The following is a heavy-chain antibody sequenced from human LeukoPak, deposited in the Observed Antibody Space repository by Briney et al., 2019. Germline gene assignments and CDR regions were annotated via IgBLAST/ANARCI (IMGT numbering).Heavy chain of an antibody. CDR2: IYPGDSDT. J-gene: IGHJ3*02. Sequence: GESLKISCKGSGYSLTSYWIGWVRQMPGKGLEWMGIIYPGDSDTRYSPSFQGQVTISADKSISTAYLQWSSLKASDTAMYYCARLPYYYDSSGYPHDAFDIWGQGTMVTVSS. D-gene: IGHD3-22*01. CDR1: GYSLTSYW. V-gene: IGHV5-51*01. CDR3: ARLPYYYDSSGYPHDAFDI.